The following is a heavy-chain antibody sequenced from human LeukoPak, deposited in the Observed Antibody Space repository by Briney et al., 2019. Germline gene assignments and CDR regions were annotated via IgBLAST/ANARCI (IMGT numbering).Heavy chain of an antibody. CDR2: INHSGST. D-gene: IGHD6-13*01. CDR1: GGSFSGDY. CDR3: ARDLMAAARGYDAFDI. Sequence: SETLSLTCAVYGGSFSGDYWTWIRQPPGKGLEWIGEINHSGSTNYNPSLKSRVTISVDTSKNQFSLKLSSVTAADTAVYYCARDLMAAARGYDAFDIWGQGTMVTVSS. V-gene: IGHV4-34*01. J-gene: IGHJ3*02.